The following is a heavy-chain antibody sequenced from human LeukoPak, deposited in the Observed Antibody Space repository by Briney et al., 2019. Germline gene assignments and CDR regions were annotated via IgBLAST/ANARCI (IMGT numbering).Heavy chain of an antibody. CDR3: ASPAPWDGDYVNDYYYGMDV. Sequence: GGSLRLSCAASRFTFSTYAMNWVRQAPGKGLEWVAIIWYDGSKKYYADSAKGRFTISRDNAKNSLYLQMNSLRAEDTAVYYCASPAPWDGDYVNDYYYGMDVWGQGTTVTVSS. CDR1: RFTFSTYA. J-gene: IGHJ6*02. CDR2: IWYDGSKK. V-gene: IGHV3-33*08. D-gene: IGHD4-17*01.